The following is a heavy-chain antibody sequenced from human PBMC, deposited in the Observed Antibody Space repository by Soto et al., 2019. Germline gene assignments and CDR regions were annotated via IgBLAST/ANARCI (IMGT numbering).Heavy chain of an antibody. V-gene: IGHV3-23*01. D-gene: IGHD2-15*01. CDR3: AKAQGGSYFDY. J-gene: IGHJ4*02. CDR2: ISSSGGST. CDR1: GLTFSTTW. Sequence: GSLRLSCAVSGLTFSTTWMSWVRQAPGKGLEWVSGISSSGGSTYYADSVKGRFTISRDNSKNMLYLQMNNLRAEDTAVYYCAKAQGGSYFDYWGQGTLVTVSS.